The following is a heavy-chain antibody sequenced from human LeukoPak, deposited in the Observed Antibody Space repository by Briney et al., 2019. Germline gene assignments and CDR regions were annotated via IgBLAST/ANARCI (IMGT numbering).Heavy chain of an antibody. D-gene: IGHD6-13*01. CDR2: IYSSGTN. CDR3: ARGVYIAAAQYGY. CDR1: GGSISSYY. V-gene: IGHV4-59*01. J-gene: IGHJ4*02. Sequence: PSETLSLTWTVSGGSISSYYWSWVRQPPGKGLEWVGSIYSSGTNNYNPSLKSRVTISVDTSKNQFSLTLSSVTAADTAVYYCARGVYIAAAQYGYWGQGTLVTVSS.